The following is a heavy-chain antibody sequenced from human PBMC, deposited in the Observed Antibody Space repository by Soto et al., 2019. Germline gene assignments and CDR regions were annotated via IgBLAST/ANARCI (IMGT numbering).Heavy chain of an antibody. V-gene: IGHV1-69*13. CDR1: GGTFSSYA. D-gene: IGHD2-2*01. CDR2: IIPIFGTA. CDR3: ARGVVVPAAMAHYYYYGMDV. Sequence: SVKVSYKASGGTFSSYAISWVRQAPGQGLEWMGGIIPIFGTANYAQKFQGRVTITADESTSTAYMELSSLRSGDTAVYYCARGVVVPAAMAHYYYYGMDVWGQGTTVTVSS. J-gene: IGHJ6*02.